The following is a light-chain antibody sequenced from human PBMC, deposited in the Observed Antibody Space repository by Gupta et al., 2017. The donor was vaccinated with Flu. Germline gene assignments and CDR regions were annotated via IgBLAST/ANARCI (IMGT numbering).Light chain of an antibody. J-gene: IGLJ1*01. CDR1: SNDVGGYNR. V-gene: IGLV2-11*01. CDR2: DVT. CDR3: SSHAGRVTWV. Sequence: QSAPTQPRSVSGSPGQSVTISCTGTSNDVGGYNRVSWYEQRPGNAPKLFLYDVTERPSGVPDRFSGSRSGNTASLTISGLQADDEADYYCSSHAGRVTWVFGAGTTVTVL.